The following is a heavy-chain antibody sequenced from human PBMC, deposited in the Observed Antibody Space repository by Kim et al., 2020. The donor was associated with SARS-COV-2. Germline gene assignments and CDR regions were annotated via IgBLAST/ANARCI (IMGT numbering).Heavy chain of an antibody. D-gene: IGHD2-2*01. CDR2: INHSGST. Sequence: SETLSLTCAVYGGSFSGYYWSWIRQPPGKGLEWIGEINHSGSTNYNPSLKSRVTISVDTSKNQFSLKLSSVTAADTAVYYCARGNYCSSTSCRKTGIGSAAGITRWDRLNYYYGMDVWGQGTTVTVSS. J-gene: IGHJ6*02. V-gene: IGHV4-34*01. CDR1: GGSFSGYY. CDR3: ARGNYCSSTSCRKTGIGSAAGITRWDRLNYYYGMDV.